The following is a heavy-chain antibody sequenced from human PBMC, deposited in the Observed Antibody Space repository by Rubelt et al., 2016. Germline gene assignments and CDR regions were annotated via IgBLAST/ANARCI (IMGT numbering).Heavy chain of an antibody. D-gene: IGHD6-19*01. CDR1: GGSFSSYY. J-gene: IGHJ4*02. CDR2: IYYSGST. Sequence: QVQLQQWGAGLLKPSETLSLTCAVYGGSFSSYYWGWIRQPPGKGLEWIGSIYYSGSTYYNPSLKRRVTISVDTSKNQFSRKRGSVTAADTAVYYCASSGWHSMSDYWGQGTLVTVSS. V-gene: IGHV4-34*01. CDR3: ASSGWHSMSDY.